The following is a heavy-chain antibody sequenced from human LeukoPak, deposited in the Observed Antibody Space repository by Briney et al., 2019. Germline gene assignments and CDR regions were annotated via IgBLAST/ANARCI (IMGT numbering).Heavy chain of an antibody. CDR1: GYTFTSYD. J-gene: IGHJ5*02. D-gene: IGHD3-9*01. CDR3: ARAYYDILTGGKNWFDP. V-gene: IGHV1-8*01. Sequence: ASVKVSCKASGYTFTSYDINWVRQATGQGLEWMGWMNPNSGNTDYAQKFQGRVTITRNNSMSKAYMELSSLRSEDTAVYYCARAYYDILTGGKNWFDPWGQGTLVTVSS. CDR2: MNPNSGNT.